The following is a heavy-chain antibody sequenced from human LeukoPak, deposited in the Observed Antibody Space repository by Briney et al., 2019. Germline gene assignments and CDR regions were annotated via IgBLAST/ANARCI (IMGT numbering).Heavy chain of an antibody. CDR2: INHNGNVN. V-gene: IGHV3-7*03. D-gene: IGHD3-16*01. J-gene: IGHJ6*02. CDR3: ARGGGLDV. Sequence: GGSLRLSCAASGFTFSSSAMSWVRQVPGKGLEWVASINHNGNVNYYVDSVKGRFTISRDNAKNSLYLQMSDLRAEDTAVYFCARGGGLDVWGQGATVTVSS. CDR1: GFTFSSSA.